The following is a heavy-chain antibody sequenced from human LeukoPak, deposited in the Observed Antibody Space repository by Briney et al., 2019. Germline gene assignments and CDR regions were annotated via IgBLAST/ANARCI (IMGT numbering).Heavy chain of an antibody. D-gene: IGHD6-13*01. CDR1: GYTFTGYY. V-gene: IGHV1-2*02. CDR2: INPNSGGT. Sequence: ASVKVSCKASGYTFTGYYMHWVRQAPGQGLEWMGWINPNSGGTNYAQKFQGRVTMTRDTSISTAYMELSRLRSDDTAVYYCAREYSSSWKYNWFDPWGQGTLVTVSS. CDR3: AREYSSSWKYNWFDP. J-gene: IGHJ5*02.